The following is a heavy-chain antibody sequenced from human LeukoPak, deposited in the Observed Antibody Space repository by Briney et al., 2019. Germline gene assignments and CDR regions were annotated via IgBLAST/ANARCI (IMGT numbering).Heavy chain of an antibody. D-gene: IGHD2-21*02. J-gene: IGHJ4*02. CDR1: GFIISNYK. CDR3: ARAQYCGGDCYWSFDY. V-gene: IGHV3-48*02. Sequence: GGSMRLSCAASGFIISNYKMNWVRQAPGKGLEWVSYISGSSTTIYYADSVKGRFTISRDNAKNSLYLQMNSLRDEDTAVYYCARAQYCGGDCYWSFDYWGQGTLVTVSS. CDR2: ISGSSTTI.